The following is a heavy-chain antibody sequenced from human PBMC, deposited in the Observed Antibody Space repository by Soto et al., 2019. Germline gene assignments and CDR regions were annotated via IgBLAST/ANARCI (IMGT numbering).Heavy chain of an antibody. CDR1: GFTFSTYG. CDR2: IWYDGSNK. CDR3: ARDGSGSTHQFDY. D-gene: IGHD1-26*01. J-gene: IGHJ4*02. V-gene: IGHV3-33*01. Sequence: QVQLGESGGGVGQPGWSLRLSCAASGFTFSTYGMHWVRQAPGKGLEGVAVIWYDGSNKYYADSVKGRFTISRDNSKNTLYLQMTSLRAEDTAVYYCARDGSGSTHQFDYWGQGTLVTVSS.